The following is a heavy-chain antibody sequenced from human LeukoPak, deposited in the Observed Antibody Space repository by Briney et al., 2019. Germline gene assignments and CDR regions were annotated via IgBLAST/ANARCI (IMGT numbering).Heavy chain of an antibody. Sequence: PSETLSLTCTVSGGSISSYYWSWIRQPPGKGLEWIGYIYYSGSTNYNPSLKSRVTISVDTSKNQFSLKLSSVTAADTAVYYCARQRTASPQEEYYFDYWGQGTLVTVSS. CDR3: ARQRTASPQEEYYFDY. D-gene: IGHD1-14*01. V-gene: IGHV4-59*08. CDR2: IYYSGST. J-gene: IGHJ4*02. CDR1: GGSISSYY.